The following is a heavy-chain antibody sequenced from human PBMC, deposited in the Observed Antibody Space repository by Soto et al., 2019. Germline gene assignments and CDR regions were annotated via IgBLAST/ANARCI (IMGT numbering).Heavy chain of an antibody. CDR2: IYYSGST. J-gene: IGHJ3*02. Sequence: PSETLSLACTVSVGSISSGDYYWSWMRQPPGKGLEWIGYIYYSGSTYYNPSLKSRVTISVDTSKNQFSLKLSSVTAADTAVYYCARMDSSSWYAFDIWGQGTMVTVSS. CDR1: VGSISSGDYY. CDR3: ARMDSSSWYAFDI. V-gene: IGHV4-30-4*01. D-gene: IGHD6-13*01.